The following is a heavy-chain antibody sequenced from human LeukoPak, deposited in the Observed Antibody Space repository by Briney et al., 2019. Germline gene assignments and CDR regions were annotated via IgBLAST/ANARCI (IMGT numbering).Heavy chain of an antibody. CDR2: IYYSGST. CDR1: GGSISSGGYY. J-gene: IGHJ4*02. D-gene: IGHD3-22*01. V-gene: IGHV4-31*03. CDR3: ARNRLDDSSGYYENDY. Sequence: PSETLSLTCTVSGGSISSGGYYWSWIRQHPGKGLEWIGYIYYSGSTYYNPSLKSRVTISVDTSKNQFSLKLSSVTAADTAAYYCARNRLDDSSGYYENDYWGQGTLVTVSS.